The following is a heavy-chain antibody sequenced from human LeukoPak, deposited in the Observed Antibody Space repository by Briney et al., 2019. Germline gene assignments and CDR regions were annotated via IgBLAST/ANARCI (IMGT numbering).Heavy chain of an antibody. CDR3: TTRSYYFDY. D-gene: IGHD1-26*01. Sequence: WIRQPPGKGLEWVGRIKSKTDGGTTDYAAPVKGRFTISRDDSKNTLYLQMNSLKTEDTAVYYCTTRSYYFDYWGQGTLVTVSS. J-gene: IGHJ4*02. V-gene: IGHV3-15*01. CDR2: IKSKTDGGTT.